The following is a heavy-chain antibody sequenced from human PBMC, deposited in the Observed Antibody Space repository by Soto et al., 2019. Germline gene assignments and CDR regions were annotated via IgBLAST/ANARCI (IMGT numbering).Heavy chain of an antibody. Sequence: LSLTCTVSDDSISSGDYYWSWIRHPPGKGLEWIGYIYYSGSTYYNPSLKSRVTISVDTSKNQFSLKLSSVTAADTSVYYCARDRDLHYFPTRRSSDL. CDR3: ARDRDLHYFPTRRSSDL. CDR1: DDSISSGDYY. D-gene: IGHD2-21*01. J-gene: IGHJ2*01. V-gene: IGHV4-30-4*01. CDR2: IYYSGST.